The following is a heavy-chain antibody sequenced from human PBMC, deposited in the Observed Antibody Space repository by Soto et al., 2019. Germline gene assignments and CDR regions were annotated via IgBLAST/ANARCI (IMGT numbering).Heavy chain of an antibody. CDR1: GGTFSSYT. J-gene: IGHJ4*02. CDR3: ARVFGELERPFDY. D-gene: IGHD1-1*01. V-gene: IGHV1-69*02. CDR2: IIPILGIA. Sequence: QVQLVQSGAEVKKPGSSVKVSCKASGGTFSSYTISWVRQAPGQGLEWMGRIIPILGIANYAQKFQGRVTITADKSTSTAYMELSSLRSEDTAVYYCARVFGELERPFDYWGQGTLVTVSS.